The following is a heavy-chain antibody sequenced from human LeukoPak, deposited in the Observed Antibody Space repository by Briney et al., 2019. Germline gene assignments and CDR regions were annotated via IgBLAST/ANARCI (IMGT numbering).Heavy chain of an antibody. Sequence: GGSLRLSCAASGFTFSSYGMHWVRQAPGKGLEWVAVIWYDGSNKYYADSVKGRFTISRDNSKNTLYLQMNSLRAEDTAVYYCARFGPSVFEEYYYDSSGSAYGMDVWGQGTTVTVSS. CDR1: GFTFSSYG. CDR3: ARFGPSVFEEYYYDSSGSAYGMDV. V-gene: IGHV3-33*01. CDR2: IWYDGSNK. J-gene: IGHJ6*02. D-gene: IGHD3-22*01.